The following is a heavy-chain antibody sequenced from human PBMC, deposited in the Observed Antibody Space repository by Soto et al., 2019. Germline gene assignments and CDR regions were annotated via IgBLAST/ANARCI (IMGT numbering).Heavy chain of an antibody. D-gene: IGHD4-17*01. CDR2: ISGSGGST. CDR1: GFTFSTYA. CDR3: AKALSTVTPIYYYYYYMDV. J-gene: IGHJ6*03. V-gene: IGHV3-23*01. Sequence: EVQLLESGGGLVQPGGSLRLSCAASGFTFSTYAMSWVRQAPGKGLEWVSAISGSGGSTYYADSVKGRFTISRDNSKNTLYLQMNSLRAEDTAVYYCAKALSTVTPIYYYYYYMDVWGKGTTVTVSS.